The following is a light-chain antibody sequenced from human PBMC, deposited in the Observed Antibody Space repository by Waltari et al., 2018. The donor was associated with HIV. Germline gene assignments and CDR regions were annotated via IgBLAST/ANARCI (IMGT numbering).Light chain of an antibody. V-gene: IGKV3-20*01. CDR2: GAS. CDR3: QQYGSSPWT. J-gene: IGKJ1*01. CDR1: QSVISSY. Sequence: EIVLTQSPGTLSLSQGERATLSCRASQSVISSYLAWYQQKPGQAPRLLIYGASSGATGIPARFSGSGSGTDFTLTISGLEPEDFAMYYCQQYGSSPWTFGQGTKVEIK.